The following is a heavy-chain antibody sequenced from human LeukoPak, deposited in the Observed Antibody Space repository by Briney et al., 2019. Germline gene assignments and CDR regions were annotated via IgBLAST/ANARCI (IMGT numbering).Heavy chain of an antibody. D-gene: IGHD3-9*01. CDR1: GFTLSNYV. V-gene: IGHV3-23*01. CDR2: ISGSGGTA. CDR3: AKGYFKYGAYYYSMDV. Sequence: PGRSLRLSCAASGFTLSNYVMSWVRQTPGKGLEWVSAISGSGGTAYYADSVKGRVTISRDNSKSTVYLQMNSLRAEDTALYYCAKGYFKYGAYYYSMDVWGQGTTVTVSS. J-gene: IGHJ6*02.